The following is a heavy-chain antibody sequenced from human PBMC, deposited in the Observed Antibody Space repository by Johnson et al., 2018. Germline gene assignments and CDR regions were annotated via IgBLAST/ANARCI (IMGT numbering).Heavy chain of an antibody. J-gene: IGHJ4*02. CDR2: VSYDGSNE. CDR1: GFTFSTFG. Sequence: QVQLVQSGGGVVQPGKSLRLSCAVSGFTFSTFGMHWVRQAPGKGLDWVALVSYDGSNEYYADSVKGRFNISRDHSKHTVYLQMKCLRGEETAVYFCAKDRRKYCGGGTCYQIGTYWGQGTLVTVSS. D-gene: IGHD2-15*01. CDR3: AKDRRKYCGGGTCYQIGTY. V-gene: IGHV3-30*18.